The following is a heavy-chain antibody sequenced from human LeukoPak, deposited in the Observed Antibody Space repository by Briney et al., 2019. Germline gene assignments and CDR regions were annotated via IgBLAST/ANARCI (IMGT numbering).Heavy chain of an antibody. J-gene: IGHJ6*02. CDR2: IDPSDSYT. Sequence: GESLKISCKASGYSFTNYWIGWVRQMPGKGLEWMGRIDPSDSYTNYSPSFQGHVTISADKSISTAYLQWSSLKASDTAMYYCASTDTAMVGYYYGMDVWGQGTTVTVSS. D-gene: IGHD5-18*01. CDR3: ASTDTAMVGYYYGMDV. CDR1: GYSFTNYW. V-gene: IGHV5-10-1*01.